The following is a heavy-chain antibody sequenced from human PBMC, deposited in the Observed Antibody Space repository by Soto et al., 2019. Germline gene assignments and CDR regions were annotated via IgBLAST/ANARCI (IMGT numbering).Heavy chain of an antibody. Sequence: PSATLSLTCTVSGGSISSYYWSWIRQPPGKGLEWIGYIYYSGSTNYNPSLKSRVTISVDTSKNQFSLKLSSVTAADTAVYYCARLNGYCISTNCHGYYGMDVWGQGTTVTVSS. J-gene: IGHJ6*02. CDR2: IYYSGST. CDR3: ARLNGYCISTNCHGYYGMDV. CDR1: GGSISSYY. D-gene: IGHD2-2*03. V-gene: IGHV4-59*08.